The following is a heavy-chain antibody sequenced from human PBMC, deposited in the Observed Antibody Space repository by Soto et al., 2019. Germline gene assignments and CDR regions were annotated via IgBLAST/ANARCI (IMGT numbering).Heavy chain of an antibody. D-gene: IGHD2-15*01. J-gene: IGHJ3*02. V-gene: IGHV3-11*01. CDR3: ATGPGDCSGGSCPNDAFDI. CDR2: ISSSGSTI. CDR1: GFTFSDYY. Sequence: GGSLRLSCAASGFTFSDYYMSWIRQAPGKGLEWVSYISSSGSTIYYADSVKGRFTISRDNAKNSLYLQMNSLRAEDTAVYYCATGPGDCSGGSCPNDAFDIWGQGTMVTVSS.